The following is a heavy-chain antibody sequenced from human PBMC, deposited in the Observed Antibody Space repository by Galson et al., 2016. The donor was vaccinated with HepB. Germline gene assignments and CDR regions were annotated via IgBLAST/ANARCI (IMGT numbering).Heavy chain of an antibody. CDR2: ISGSGSTT. V-gene: IGHV3-23*01. Sequence: SLRLSCAASGFTFHSFAMSWVRQAPGKGLEWVSCISGSGSTTYYTDSVKGRFTLSGENSKSTVHLQMNSLRVEDTAVYYCSTPWGYCNGGICYFDFEYGMDVWGQGTTVTVSS. D-gene: IGHD2-15*01. J-gene: IGHJ6*02. CDR1: GFTFHSFA. CDR3: STPWGYCNGGICYFDFEYGMDV.